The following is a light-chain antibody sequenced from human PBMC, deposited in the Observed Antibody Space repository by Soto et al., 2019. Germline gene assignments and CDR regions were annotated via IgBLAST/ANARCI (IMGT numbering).Light chain of an antibody. CDR2: EVS. V-gene: IGLV2-18*02. CDR3: RSYTSSSTYV. Sequence: QSVLTQAPSVSGSPGQSVTISCTGTSRDVGKYNRVSWYQQPPGTAPKLMIYEVSNRPSGVPDRFSGSKSGNTASLTISGLQAEDEADYYCRSYTSSSTYVFGTGTKVTVL. J-gene: IGLJ1*01. CDR1: SRDVGKYNR.